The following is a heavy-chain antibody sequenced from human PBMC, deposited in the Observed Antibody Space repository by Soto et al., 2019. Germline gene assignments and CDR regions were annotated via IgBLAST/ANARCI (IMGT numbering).Heavy chain of an antibody. CDR1: GFTFSSYA. D-gene: IGHD6-13*01. J-gene: IGHJ6*02. Sequence: EVQLLESGGGLVQPGGSLRLSCAASGFTFSSYAMSWVRQAPGKGLEWVAAISCSGGSTYYADSVKGRFTISRDNSKNRLYLQMNSLRAEDTAVYYCAKAEVLAAAGTRVYYDSGTDVWGQGTTVTVSS. CDR3: AKAEVLAAAGTRVYYDSGTDV. V-gene: IGHV3-23*01. CDR2: ISCSGGST.